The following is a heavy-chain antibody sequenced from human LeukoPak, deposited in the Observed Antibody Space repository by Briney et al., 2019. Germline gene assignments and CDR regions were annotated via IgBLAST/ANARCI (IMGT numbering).Heavy chain of an antibody. Sequence: GALRLSCAVSGFTFSSYWMSWVRQAPGKGLERVANIKQDGSEKYHLDSVKGRFTISRDNAKNLLYLQMNSLGFEDTAVYYCARSTALSAVVAGYDYWGQGNLVSVSS. D-gene: IGHD6-19*01. CDR1: GFTFSSYW. V-gene: IGHV3-7*01. J-gene: IGHJ4*02. CDR2: IKQDGSEK. CDR3: ARSTALSAVVAGYDY.